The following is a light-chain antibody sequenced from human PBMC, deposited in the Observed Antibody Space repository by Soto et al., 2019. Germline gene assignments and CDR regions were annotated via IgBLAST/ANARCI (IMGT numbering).Light chain of an antibody. CDR3: QQYVTSPSIT. J-gene: IGKJ5*01. CDR2: AAS. V-gene: IGKV3-20*01. CDR1: ESIGVY. Sequence: EIVLTQSPGALSLSPGDRATLSCWASESIGVYLAWYQQRPGQAPRLLIYAASRRAAGTPHRFSGSGSERAFTLAISGLEPADFGVYYCQQYVTSPSITFGQGTRLEIK.